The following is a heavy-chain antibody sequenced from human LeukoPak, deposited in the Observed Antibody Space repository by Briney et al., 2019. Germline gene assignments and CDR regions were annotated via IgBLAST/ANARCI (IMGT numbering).Heavy chain of an antibody. D-gene: IGHD3-22*01. J-gene: IGHJ4*02. V-gene: IGHV3-21*01. CDR3: ARDRYDSSGYYCISDY. CDR1: GFTFSSYW. Sequence: GGSLRPSCAASGFTFSSYWMSWVRQAPGKGLEWVSSITSGVGYIYYADSLKGRFTISRDNAKNSLYLQLNSLRVEDTAFYYCARDRYDSSGYYCISDYWGQGTLVTVSS. CDR2: ITSGVGYI.